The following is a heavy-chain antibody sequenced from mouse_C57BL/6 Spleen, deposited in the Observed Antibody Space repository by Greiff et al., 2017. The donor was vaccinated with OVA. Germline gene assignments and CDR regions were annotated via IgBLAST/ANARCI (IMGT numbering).Heavy chain of an antibody. Sequence: QVQLQQSGAELVRPGTSVKVSCKASGYAFTNYLIEWVKQRPGQGLEWIGVINPGSGGTNYNEKFKGKATLTADKSSSTAYMQLSSLTSEDSAVYFCARQYCGSSNWFADWGQGTLVTVSA. J-gene: IGHJ3*01. D-gene: IGHD1-1*01. CDR2: INPGSGGT. CDR3: ARQYCGSSNWFAD. V-gene: IGHV1-54*01. CDR1: GYAFTNYL.